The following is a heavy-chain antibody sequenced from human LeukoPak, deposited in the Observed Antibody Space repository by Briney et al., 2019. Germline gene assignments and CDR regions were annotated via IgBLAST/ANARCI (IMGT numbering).Heavy chain of an antibody. D-gene: IGHD3-10*01. CDR3: AREGGSYKHFDY. J-gene: IGHJ4*02. V-gene: IGHV1-46*04. Sequence: ASVKVSCKASGYTFPSYFMHWVRQAPGQGLEWIGLIDPNDNSIDYTQKLQGRVTVTRDRSTSTVYMELNSLRSEDTAVYYCAREGGSYKHFDYWGQGTLVTVSS. CDR1: GYTFPSYF. CDR2: IDPNDNSI.